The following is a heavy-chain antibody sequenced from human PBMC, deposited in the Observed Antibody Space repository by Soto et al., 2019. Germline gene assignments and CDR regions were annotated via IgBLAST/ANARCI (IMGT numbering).Heavy chain of an antibody. CDR3: ARGHTTNWYYYYFGMDV. CDR2: ISYDGVTI. V-gene: IGHV3-30*03. CDR1: GFTFRSYA. D-gene: IGHD1-1*01. Sequence: QVQVVESGGGVVQPGRSLRLSCAASGFTFRSYAMHWVRQAPCKGLEWVAVISYDGVTIYHADSVKGRFTISRDNSKDTLYLQMDSLRAADKAVYYCARGHTTNWYYYYFGMDVFFQGTTVTVSS. J-gene: IGHJ6*02.